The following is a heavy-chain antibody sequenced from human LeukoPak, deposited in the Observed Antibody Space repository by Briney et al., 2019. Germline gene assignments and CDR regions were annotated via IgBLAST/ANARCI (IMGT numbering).Heavy chain of an antibody. V-gene: IGHV3-23*01. CDR3: AKAPVTTCRGAFCYPFDY. D-gene: IGHD2-15*01. CDR1: GFTFSSYG. J-gene: IGHJ4*02. Sequence: GGTLRLSCAASGFTFSSYGMSWARQAPGKGLGWVSAISGSGGSTYYADSVKGRFTISRDNSKNTLYLQMNSLRAEDTAVYYCAKAPVTTCRGAFCYPFDYWGLGTLVTVSS. CDR2: ISGSGGST.